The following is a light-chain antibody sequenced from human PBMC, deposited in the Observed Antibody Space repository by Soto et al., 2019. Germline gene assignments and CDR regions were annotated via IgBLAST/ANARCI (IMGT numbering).Light chain of an antibody. CDR3: QQRISWPLT. CDR1: QGISHY. J-gene: IGKJ4*01. Sequence: DIQMTQSPSSLSASVGDRVTITCRASQGISHYLAWYQQKQGKVPKLLIYAASTLQSGVPSRFSGSGSGTDFTLTISNLQPEDFATYYCQQRISWPLTFGGGTKVDIK. V-gene: IGKV1-27*01. CDR2: AAS.